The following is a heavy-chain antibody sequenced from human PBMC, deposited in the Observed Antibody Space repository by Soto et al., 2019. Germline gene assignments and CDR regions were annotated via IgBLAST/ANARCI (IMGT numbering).Heavy chain of an antibody. CDR2: ISSGSSTI. V-gene: IGHV3-48*02. J-gene: IGHJ6*02. D-gene: IGHD3-3*01. Sequence: PGGSLRLSCAASGFTFSSYSMNWVRQAPGKGLEWVSYISSGSSTIYYADSVKGRFTISRDNAKNSLYLQMNSLRDEDTAVYYCAREAVWSGYYYYGMDVWGQGTTVTVSS. CDR3: AREAVWSGYYYYGMDV. CDR1: GFTFSSYS.